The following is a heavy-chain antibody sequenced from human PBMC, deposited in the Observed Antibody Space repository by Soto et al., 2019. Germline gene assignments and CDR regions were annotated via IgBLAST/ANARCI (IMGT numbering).Heavy chain of an antibody. V-gene: IGHV3-7*01. CDR2: IKQDGSEK. D-gene: IGHD1-26*01. J-gene: IGHJ3*02. CDR1: GFTFSSYW. CDR3: ARASLSLRYSGSYYYPLGAFDI. Sequence: EVQLVESGGGLVQPGGSLRLSCAASGFTFSSYWMSWVRQAPGKGLEWVANIKQDGSEKYYVDSVKGRFTISRDNAKNSLYLQMNSLRAEDTAVYYCARASLSLRYSGSYYYPLGAFDIWGQGTMVTVSS.